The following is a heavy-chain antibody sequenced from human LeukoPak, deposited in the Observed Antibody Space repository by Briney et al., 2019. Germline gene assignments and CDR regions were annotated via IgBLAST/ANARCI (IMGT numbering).Heavy chain of an antibody. Sequence: GGSLRLSCAASGFTFSSYAMTWVRRAPGKGLEWVSVISGSGGSTYYADSVKGRFTISRDNSKNTLYLQMNSLRVEDTAVYYCAKVSAYDFWSGYLDYWGQGTLVTVSS. CDR1: GFTFSSYA. CDR3: AKVSAYDFWSGYLDY. CDR2: ISGSGGST. J-gene: IGHJ4*02. D-gene: IGHD3-3*01. V-gene: IGHV3-23*01.